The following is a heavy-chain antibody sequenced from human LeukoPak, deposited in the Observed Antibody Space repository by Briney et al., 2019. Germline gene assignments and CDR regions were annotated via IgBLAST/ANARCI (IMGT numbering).Heavy chain of an antibody. CDR3: ARDHWGTDY. V-gene: IGHV4-59*01. CDR2: IYYSGST. Sequence: SETLSLTCAVYGGSFSGYYWSWIRQPPGKGLEWIGYIYYSGSTNYNPSLKSRVTISVDTSKNQFSLKLSSVTAADTAVYYCARDHWGTDYWGQGTLVTVSS. J-gene: IGHJ4*02. CDR1: GGSFSGYY. D-gene: IGHD3-16*01.